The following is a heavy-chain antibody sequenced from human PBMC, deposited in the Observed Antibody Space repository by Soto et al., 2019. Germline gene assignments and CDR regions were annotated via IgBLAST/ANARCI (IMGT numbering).Heavy chain of an antibody. D-gene: IGHD3-3*01. CDR2: IYWDDDK. V-gene: IGHV2-5*02. CDR1: GFSLSTSGVG. Sequence: QITLKESGPTLVKPTQTLTLTCTFSGFSLSTSGVGVGWIRQPPGKALEGLVIIYWDDDKRYSPSLRSRLTISKDIYKNQVVLIMTNVDPEDTDTYFCAHRRIGVSQWNYGDFDYWGQGILVTVSS. CDR3: AHRRIGVSQWNYGDFDY. J-gene: IGHJ4*02.